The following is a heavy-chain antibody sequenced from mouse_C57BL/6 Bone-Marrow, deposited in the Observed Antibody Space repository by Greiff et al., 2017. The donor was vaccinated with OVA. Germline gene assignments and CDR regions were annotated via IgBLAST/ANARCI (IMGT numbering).Heavy chain of an antibody. J-gene: IGHJ3*01. CDR1: GYTFTSYW. CDR3: ARRGYGYDGSLFAY. V-gene: IGHV1-69*01. CDR2: IDPSDSYT. Sequence: VQLQQSGAELVMPGASVKLSCKASGYTFTSYWMHWVKQRPGQGLEWIGEIDPSDSYTNYNQKFKGKSTLTVDKSSSTAYMQLSSLTSEDSAVYYCARRGYGYDGSLFAYWGQGTLVTVSA. D-gene: IGHD2-2*01.